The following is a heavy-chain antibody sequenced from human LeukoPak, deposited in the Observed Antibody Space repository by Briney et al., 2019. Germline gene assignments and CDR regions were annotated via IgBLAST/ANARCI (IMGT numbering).Heavy chain of an antibody. CDR1: GFTFSSYS. J-gene: IGHJ6*02. Sequence: PGGSLRLSCAASGFTFSSYSMNWVRQAPGKGLEWVSYISSSSSTIYYADSVKGRFTISRDNAKNSLYLQMNSLRDKDTAVYYCASGGFKGYCSGGSCYHIPYYGMDVWGQGTTVTVSS. CDR2: ISSSSSTI. CDR3: ASGGFKGYCSGGSCYHIPYYGMDV. V-gene: IGHV3-48*02. D-gene: IGHD2-15*01.